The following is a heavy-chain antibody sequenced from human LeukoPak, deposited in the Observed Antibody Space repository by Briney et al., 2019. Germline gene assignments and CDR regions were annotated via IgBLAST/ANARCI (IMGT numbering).Heavy chain of an antibody. CDR3: ARVSIGWYHFDY. J-gene: IGHJ4*02. CDR1: GFTFSSYG. D-gene: IGHD6-19*01. Sequence: GGSLRLSCAASGFTFSSYGMHWVRQAPGKGLEWLAFIRYDGSNKYYADSVKGRFTISRDNAKNTLYLQMNSLRAEDTAVYYCARVSIGWYHFDYWGQGTLVTVSS. V-gene: IGHV3-30*02. CDR2: IRYDGSNK.